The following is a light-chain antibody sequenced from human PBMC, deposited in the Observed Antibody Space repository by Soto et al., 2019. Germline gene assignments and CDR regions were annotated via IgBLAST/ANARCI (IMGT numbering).Light chain of an antibody. CDR2: DTS. Sequence: EIGLTQSPATLSLSPGDRATLSCRASQSVSRYLAWYQQKPGQAPRLLIHDTSTRATGVPDTFSGSGSGTEFTLTNSSLEPEDSAMYYCQPRFSWPPTFGGGTHVEIK. CDR3: QPRFSWPPT. J-gene: IGKJ4*01. V-gene: IGKV3-11*01. CDR1: QSVSRY.